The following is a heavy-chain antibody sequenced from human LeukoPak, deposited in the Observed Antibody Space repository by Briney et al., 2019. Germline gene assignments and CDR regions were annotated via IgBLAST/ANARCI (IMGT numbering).Heavy chain of an antibody. CDR1: GYTLTELS. J-gene: IGHJ6*02. V-gene: IGHV1-24*01. Sequence: ASVTVSCKVSGYTLTELSMHWVRQAPGKGLEWMGGFDPEDGETIYAQKFQGRVTMTEDTSTDTAYMELSSLRSEDTAVYYCATNSNRYYYYGMDVWGQGTTVTVSS. CDR3: ATNSNRYYYYGMDV. CDR2: FDPEDGET. D-gene: IGHD1-14*01.